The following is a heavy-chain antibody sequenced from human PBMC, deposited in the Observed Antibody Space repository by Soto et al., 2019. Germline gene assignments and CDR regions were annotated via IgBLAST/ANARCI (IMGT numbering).Heavy chain of an antibody. CDR3: AGVYYYDSSGYLNWFDP. V-gene: IGHV1-69*01. CDR1: GGTFSSYA. D-gene: IGHD3-22*01. Sequence: QVQLVQSGAEVKKPGSSVKVSCKASGGTFSSYAISWVRQAPGQGLEWMGGIIPIFGIANYAQKFQGRVTITADESTSTAYMELSSLRSEDTAVYYCAGVYYYDSSGYLNWFDPWGQGTLVTVSS. CDR2: IIPIFGIA. J-gene: IGHJ5*02.